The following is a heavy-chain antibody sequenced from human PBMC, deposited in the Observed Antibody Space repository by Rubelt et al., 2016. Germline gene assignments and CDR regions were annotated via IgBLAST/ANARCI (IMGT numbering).Heavy chain of an antibody. Sequence: APGKGLEWVAVIWYDGSNKYYADPVKGRFTISRDNSKNTLYLQMNSLRAEDTAVYYCAGVTYYDILTGYYTLGYWGQGTLVTVSS. D-gene: IGHD3-9*01. CDR2: IWYDGSNK. CDR3: AGVTYYDILTGYYTLGY. V-gene: IGHV3-33*01. J-gene: IGHJ4*02.